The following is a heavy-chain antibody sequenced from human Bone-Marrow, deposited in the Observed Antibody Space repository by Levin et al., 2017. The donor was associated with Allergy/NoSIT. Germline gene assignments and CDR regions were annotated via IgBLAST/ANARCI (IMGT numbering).Heavy chain of an antibody. D-gene: IGHD6-19*01. CDR1: GFTFNTYA. V-gene: IGHV3-33*01. Sequence: GGSLRLSCAASGFTFNTYAMHWVRQAPGKGLDWLSLIWYDGSQIHYADSVKGRFTISRDNSKNMVYLQMNSLRAEDTAVYYCARDLAGSLDHWGQGTLVTVSS. J-gene: IGHJ4*02. CDR3: ARDLAGSLDH. CDR2: IWYDGSQI.